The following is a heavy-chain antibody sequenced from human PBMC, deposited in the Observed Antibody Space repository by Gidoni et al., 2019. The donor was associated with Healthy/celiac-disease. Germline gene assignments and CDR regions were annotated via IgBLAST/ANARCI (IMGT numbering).Heavy chain of an antibody. V-gene: IGHV4-59*01. CDR1: GGSISSYS. D-gene: IGHD2-15*01. CDR2: IYYSGST. CDR3: ARGGVVVVAATGYYYYYGMDV. Sequence: QAQLQESGPGLVKLSATLSLTRTVPGGSISSYSWSWIRQPPGKGLEWIGYIYYSGSTNYNPTLKSRVTISVDTSKNQFSLKLSSVTAADTAVYYCARGGVVVVAATGYYYYYGMDVWGQGTTVTVSS. J-gene: IGHJ6*02.